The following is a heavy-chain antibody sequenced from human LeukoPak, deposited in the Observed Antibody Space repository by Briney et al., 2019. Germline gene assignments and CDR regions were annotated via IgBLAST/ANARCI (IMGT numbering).Heavy chain of an antibody. CDR1: GGSFSGYY. CDR2: INHSGST. CDR3: ARDGTTGDY. Sequence: SETLSLTCAVYGGSFSGYYWSWIRQPPGKGLEWIGEINHSGSTNYNPSLKSRVTISVDTSKNQFSLKLSSVTAADTAVYYCARDGTTGDYWGRGTLVTVSS. J-gene: IGHJ4*02. V-gene: IGHV4-34*01. D-gene: IGHD1-14*01.